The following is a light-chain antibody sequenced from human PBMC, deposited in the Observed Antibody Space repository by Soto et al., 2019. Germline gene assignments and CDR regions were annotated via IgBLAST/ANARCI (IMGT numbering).Light chain of an antibody. J-gene: IGLJ1*01. CDR3: ATWDDSPHVFYV. CDR1: NSNIGSNN. CDR2: DDN. Sequence: QSVLTQPPSASGTPGQRVTISCSGSNSNIGSNNVNWYQQLPGMAPKLLIFDDNQRPSGVPDRFSGSKSGTSASLAISGLQSEDEADYYCATWDDSPHVFYVYGAGTKVTV. V-gene: IGLV1-44*01.